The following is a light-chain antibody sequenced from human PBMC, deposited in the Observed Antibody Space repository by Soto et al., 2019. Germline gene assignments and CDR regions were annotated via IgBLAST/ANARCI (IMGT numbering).Light chain of an antibody. CDR3: AAWDDSLNGVV. CDR2: SNT. CDR1: SSNIGSNT. V-gene: IGLV1-44*01. J-gene: IGLJ2*01. Sequence: QSVLTQPPSASGTPGQRVTISCSGSSSNIGSNTVNWYQQLPGTAPKLLIYSNTQRPSGVPYRFSGSKSGTSASLAISGLQSEDEADYYCAAWDDSLNGVVFGGGTQLTVL.